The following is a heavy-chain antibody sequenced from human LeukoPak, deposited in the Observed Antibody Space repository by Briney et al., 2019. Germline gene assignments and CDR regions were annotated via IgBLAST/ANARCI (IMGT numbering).Heavy chain of an antibody. D-gene: IGHD5-18*01. V-gene: IGHV3-66*01. CDR3: ARGRGYSYGKFDY. CDR2: IYSGGST. CDR1: GFTVSSNY. J-gene: IGHJ4*02. Sequence: TGGPLRLSCAASGFTVSSNYMSWVRQAPGKGLEWVSVIYSGGSTYYADSVKGRFTISRDNSKNTLYLQMNSLRAEDTAVYYCARGRGYSYGKFDYWGQGTLVTVSS.